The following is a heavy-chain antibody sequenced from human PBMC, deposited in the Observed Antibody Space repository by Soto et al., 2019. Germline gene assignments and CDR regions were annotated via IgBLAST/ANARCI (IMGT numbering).Heavy chain of an antibody. Sequence: QVQLVQSGAEVKKPGSSVKVSCKASGGTFSSYTISWVRQAPGQGLEWMGRIIPILGIANYAQKFQGRVTXXAXKXTSTAYMELSSLRSEDTAVYYCARDVAMVRGVPPGSWGQGTLVTVSS. CDR3: ARDVAMVRGVPPGS. D-gene: IGHD3-10*01. CDR1: GGTFSSYT. V-gene: IGHV1-69*08. J-gene: IGHJ4*02. CDR2: IIPILGIA.